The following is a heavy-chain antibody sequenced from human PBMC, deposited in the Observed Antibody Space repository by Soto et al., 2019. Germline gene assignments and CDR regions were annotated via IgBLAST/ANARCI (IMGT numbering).Heavy chain of an antibody. CDR3: ASMLLSVVTAPNYYYGMDV. CDR1: GGSISSGGYY. D-gene: IGHD2-21*02. V-gene: IGHV4-31*03. CDR2: IYYSGST. J-gene: IGHJ6*02. Sequence: PSETLSLTCTVSGGSISSGGYYWSWIHQHPGKGLEWIGYIYYSGSTYYNPSLKSRVTISVDTSKNQFSLKLSSVTAADTAVYYCASMLLSVVTAPNYYYGMDVWGQGTTVTVSS.